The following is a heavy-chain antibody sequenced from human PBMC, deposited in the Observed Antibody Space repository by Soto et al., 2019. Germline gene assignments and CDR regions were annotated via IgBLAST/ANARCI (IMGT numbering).Heavy chain of an antibody. J-gene: IGHJ5*02. CDR2: ISGGGGST. Sequence: EVQLLESGGGVVQPGRSLRLSCAASGFTFSSYAMSWVRQAPGKGLEWVSAISGGGGSTYNADSVKGRFTISRDNSKNTLYLQMNSLRDEDTAVYYCAKDWFGELVFGGWFDPWGQGTLVTVSS. CDR1: GFTFSSYA. V-gene: IGHV3-23*01. D-gene: IGHD3-10*01. CDR3: AKDWFGELVFGGWFDP.